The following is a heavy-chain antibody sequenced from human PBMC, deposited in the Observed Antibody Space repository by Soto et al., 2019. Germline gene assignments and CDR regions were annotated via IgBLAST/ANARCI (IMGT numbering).Heavy chain of an antibody. CDR2: ISPYNDNT. V-gene: IGHV1-18*01. J-gene: IGHJ4*02. Sequence: ASVKVSCKTSGYTFTTYGLSWVRQAPGLGLEWMGWISPYNDNTNYAQKFQDRVTMTTDTSTTTAYMELRSLRSDDTAMYYCAKEGAWGFDYWGQGTLVTVSS. CDR3: AKEGAWGFDY. D-gene: IGHD3-16*01. CDR1: GYTFTTYG.